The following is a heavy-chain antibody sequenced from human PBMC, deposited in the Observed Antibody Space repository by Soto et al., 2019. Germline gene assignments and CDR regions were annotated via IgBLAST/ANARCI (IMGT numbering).Heavy chain of an antibody. CDR1: GYTFTSYG. Sequence: GASVKVSCKASGYTFTSYGISWVRQAPGQGLEWMGWINTGNGNTEDSQKFQGRVTITRDTSASTAYMELSGLRSEDTAVFYCARTYPHDYWGQGTLVTVSS. V-gene: IGHV1-3*04. CDR2: INTGNGNT. J-gene: IGHJ4*02. CDR3: ARTYPHDY.